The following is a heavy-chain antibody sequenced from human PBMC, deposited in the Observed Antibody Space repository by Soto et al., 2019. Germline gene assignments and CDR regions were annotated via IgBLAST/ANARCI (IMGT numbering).Heavy chain of an antibody. CDR1: GFTFSSYS. CDR3: AREEVGGYEWSWFDP. CDR2: ISSSSSYI. J-gene: IGHJ5*02. Sequence: EVQLVESGGGLVKPGGSLRLSCAASGFTFSSYSMNWVRQAPGKGLEWVSSISSSSSYIYYADSVKGRFTISRDNAKNSLYLQMNSLRAEDTAVYYCAREEVGGYEWSWFDPWGQGTLVTVSS. V-gene: IGHV3-21*01. D-gene: IGHD5-12*01.